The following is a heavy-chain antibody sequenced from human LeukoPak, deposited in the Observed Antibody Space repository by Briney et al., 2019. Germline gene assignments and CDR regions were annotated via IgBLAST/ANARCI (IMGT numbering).Heavy chain of an antibody. CDR3: ASTIFGVVMGLDY. V-gene: IGHV1-69*01. D-gene: IGHD3-3*01. CDR2: IIPILGTA. CDR1: GGTFSRYA. J-gene: IGHJ4*02. Sequence: TVKVSCKASGGTFSRYAISWVRQAPGQGLEWMGGIIPILGTANYAQKFQGRVTITADESTSTAYMELSSLRSEDTAVYYCASTIFGVVMGLDYWGQGTQVTVSS.